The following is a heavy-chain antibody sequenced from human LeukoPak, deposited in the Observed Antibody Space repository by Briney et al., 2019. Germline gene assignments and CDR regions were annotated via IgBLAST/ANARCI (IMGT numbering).Heavy chain of an antibody. D-gene: IGHD5-12*01. CDR2: IHYSGST. CDR1: GGSISSSSYY. CDR3: ARTTEGYAGGPGYSYYYYMDV. J-gene: IGHJ6*03. V-gene: IGHV4-61*01. Sequence: PSQTLSLTCTVSGGSISSSSYYWSWIRQPPGKGLEWIGYIHYSGSTHYNPSLKSRVTISVDTSKNQVSLKLRSVTAADTAVYYCARTTEGYAGGPGYSYYYYMDVWGKGTTVTISS.